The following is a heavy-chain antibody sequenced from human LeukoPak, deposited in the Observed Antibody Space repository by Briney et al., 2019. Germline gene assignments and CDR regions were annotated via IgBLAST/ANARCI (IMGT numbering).Heavy chain of an antibody. J-gene: IGHJ4*02. CDR2: IYSGGRT. D-gene: IGHD3-10*01. CDR1: GFTVSSNY. CDR3: ARVNGGGFDH. Sequence: GGSLRLSCAASGFTVSSNYMSWVRQAPGKGLEWVSVIYSGGRTHYADSVKGRFTISSHNSKNTLYLQMNSLRAEDTAVYYCARVNGGGFDHWGQGTLVTVSA. V-gene: IGHV3-53*04.